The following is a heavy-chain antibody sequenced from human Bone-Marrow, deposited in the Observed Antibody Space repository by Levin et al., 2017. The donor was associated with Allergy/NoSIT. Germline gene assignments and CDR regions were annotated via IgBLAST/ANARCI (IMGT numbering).Heavy chain of an antibody. CDR3: ARDHHYGSGIPSYGMDV. CDR1: GGTFSSYA. V-gene: IGHV1-69*13. J-gene: IGHJ6*02. CDR2: IIPIFGTA. Sequence: SVKVSCKASGGTFSSYAISWVRQAPGQGLEWMGGIIPIFGTANYAQKFQGRVTITADESTSTAYMELSSLRSEDTAVYYCARDHHYGSGIPSYGMDVWGQGTTVTVSS. D-gene: IGHD3-10*01.